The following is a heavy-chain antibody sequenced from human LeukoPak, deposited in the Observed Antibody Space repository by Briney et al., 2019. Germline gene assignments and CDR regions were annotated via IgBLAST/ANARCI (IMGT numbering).Heavy chain of an antibody. D-gene: IGHD3-16*01. Sequence: SETLSLTCSFSGVSISTYYWTWIRQPAGKGLEWIGRMYIGGTRNYNPSLKSRVTMSIDTSKNQFSLKLSPVTAADTAVYYCARDLPRENSYAYGFWFDPWGQGTLVTVSS. V-gene: IGHV4-4*07. CDR3: ARDLPRENSYAYGFWFDP. CDR1: GVSISTYY. J-gene: IGHJ5*02. CDR2: MYIGGTR.